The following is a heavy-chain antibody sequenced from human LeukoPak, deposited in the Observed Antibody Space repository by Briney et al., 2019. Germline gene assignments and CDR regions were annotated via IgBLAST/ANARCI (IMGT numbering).Heavy chain of an antibody. CDR3: AKAARLLWFGELFGGSDY. D-gene: IGHD3-10*01. J-gene: IGHJ4*02. CDR1: GFTFSSYA. Sequence: GGSLRLSCAASGFTFSSYAMSWVRQAPGKGLEWVSAISGSGGSTYYADSVKGRFTISRDNSKNTLYLQMNSLRAEDTAVYYCAKAARLLWFGELFGGSDYWGRGTLVTVSS. V-gene: IGHV3-23*01. CDR2: ISGSGGST.